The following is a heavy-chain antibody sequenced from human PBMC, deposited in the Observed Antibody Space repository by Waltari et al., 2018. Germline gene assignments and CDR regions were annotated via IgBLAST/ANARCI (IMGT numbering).Heavy chain of an antibody. V-gene: IGHV4-38-2*02. D-gene: IGHD1-26*01. CDR1: GLYISKGYF. CDR2: IYHSGAA. Sequence: QVLLQESGPGLVTPSETLSLTCTVSGLYISKGYFWAWTRQPPGKGLQWIGSIYHSGAAFYNSSLESRVTISVDTSKNQFSLEVNSLTAADTAVYYCARERVDTGSNLWSPRNPRFDPWGQGTLVTVSS. J-gene: IGHJ5*02. CDR3: ARERVDTGSNLWSPRNPRFDP.